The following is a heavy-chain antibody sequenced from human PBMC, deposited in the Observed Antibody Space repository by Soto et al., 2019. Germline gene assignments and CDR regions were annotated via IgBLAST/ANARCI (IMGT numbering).Heavy chain of an antibody. V-gene: IGHV2-26*01. CDR2: IFSNDEK. D-gene: IGHD2-2*01. J-gene: IGHJ4*02. CDR3: ARILGYCSSTSCPYTINFDY. Sequence: QVTLKESGPVLVKPTETLTLTCTVSGFSLSNARMGVSWIRQPPGKALEWLAHIFSNDEKSYSTSLKSRLTISKDTSKSQVVLTMTNMDPVDTATYYCARILGYCSSTSCPYTINFDYWGQGTLVTVSS. CDR1: GFSLSNARMG.